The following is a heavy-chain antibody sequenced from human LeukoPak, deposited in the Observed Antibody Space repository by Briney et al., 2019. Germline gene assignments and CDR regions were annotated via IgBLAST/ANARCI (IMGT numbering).Heavy chain of an antibody. Sequence: GRSLRLSCSASGFTFSTYGMHWVRQAPGKGLEWVAVISYDGSNKYYADSVKGRFTISRDNSKNTLYLQMNSLRAEDTAVYYCAKDQLEYCSGGTRYSFDYWGQGTLVTVSS. CDR3: AKDQLEYCSGGTRYSFDY. CDR1: GFTFSTYG. V-gene: IGHV3-30*18. J-gene: IGHJ4*02. CDR2: ISYDGSNK. D-gene: IGHD2-15*01.